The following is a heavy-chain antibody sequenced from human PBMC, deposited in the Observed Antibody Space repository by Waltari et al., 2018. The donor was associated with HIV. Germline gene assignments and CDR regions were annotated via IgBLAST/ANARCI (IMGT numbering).Heavy chain of an antibody. CDR2: IGQDGSEK. CDR3: ARGYGAHS. J-gene: IGHJ4*02. V-gene: IGHV3-7*01. Sequence: LVVSGVKLVQPGGSRRLPCAASGLGFSGYWMSWVRQVPGKGLEWVANIGQDGSEKHYVDAGKGRFTISRDNAKNSLYLQMNNLRAEDTTVYYCARGYGAHSWGQGTLVTVSS. CDR1: GLGFSGYW. D-gene: IGHD4-17*01.